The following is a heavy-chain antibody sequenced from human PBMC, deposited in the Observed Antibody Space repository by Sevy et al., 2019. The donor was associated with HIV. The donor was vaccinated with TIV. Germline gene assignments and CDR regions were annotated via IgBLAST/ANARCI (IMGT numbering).Heavy chain of an antibody. J-gene: IGHJ4*02. Sequence: GGSLRLSCAASGFTFSSYSMNWVRQAPGKGLEWVSSISSSSSNIYYADSVKGRFTISRDNAKNTLYLQMNSLRAEDTAVYYCARAMIGGYFDYWGQGTLVTVSS. CDR3: ARAMIGGYFDY. D-gene: IGHD3-22*01. CDR1: GFTFSSYS. V-gene: IGHV3-21*01. CDR2: ISSSSSNI.